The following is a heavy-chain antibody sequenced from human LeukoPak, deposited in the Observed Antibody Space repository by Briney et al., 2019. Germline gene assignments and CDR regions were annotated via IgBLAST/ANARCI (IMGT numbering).Heavy chain of an antibody. CDR1: GFTFSNYA. J-gene: IGHJ4*02. Sequence: GGSLRLSCAASGFTFSNYAMHWVRQDSGRGLDWVAVISHDGINTYYADSVKGRFTISRDNSKNTLYLQVNSLRVEDTAVYYCVKDQREAYRSGWSRDFDYWGQGTLVTVSS. D-gene: IGHD6-19*01. CDR3: VKDQREAYRSGWSRDFDY. V-gene: IGHV3-30*18. CDR2: ISHDGINT.